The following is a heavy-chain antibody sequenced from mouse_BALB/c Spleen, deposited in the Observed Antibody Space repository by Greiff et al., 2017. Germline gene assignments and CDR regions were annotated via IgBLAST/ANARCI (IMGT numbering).Heavy chain of an antibody. CDR2: IDPANGNT. Sequence: EVQLQQSGAELVKPGASVKLSCTASGFNIKDTYMHWVKQGPEQGLEWIGRIDPANGNTKYDPKFQGKATITADTSSNTAYLQLSSLTSEDTAVYYCASPRSTMITTAWFAYWGQGTLVTVSA. CDR1: GFNIKDTY. D-gene: IGHD2-4*01. J-gene: IGHJ3*01. CDR3: ASPRSTMITTAWFAY. V-gene: IGHV14-3*02.